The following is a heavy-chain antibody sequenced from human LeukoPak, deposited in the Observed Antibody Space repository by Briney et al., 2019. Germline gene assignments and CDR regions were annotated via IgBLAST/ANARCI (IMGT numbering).Heavy chain of an antibody. CDR1: GFTSTSYT. D-gene: IGHD2-21*01. V-gene: IGHV3-21*01. CDR2: IKSSDAYI. CDR3: ARDIPAGHFDY. J-gene: IGHJ4*02. Sequence: PGGSLRLSCAASGFTSTSYTMNWVRQAPGKGLEWVSSIKSSDAYIYYADSVKGRFTISRDNAKNSLYLQMNSLRAEDTAVYYCARDIPAGHFDYWGQGTLVTVSS.